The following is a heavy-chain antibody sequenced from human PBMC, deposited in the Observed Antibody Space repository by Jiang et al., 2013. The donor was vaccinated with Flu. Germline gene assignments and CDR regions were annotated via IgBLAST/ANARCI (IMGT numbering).Heavy chain of an antibody. CDR3: ARALDNWNGRFDP. CDR2: IHYSGDT. J-gene: IGHJ5*02. V-gene: IGHV4-59*01. D-gene: IGHD1-20*01. Sequence: YIHYSGDTNYNPSLKSRVTISLDTSKNQFSLRLNSVNAADTAVYYCARALDNWNGRFDPWGQGNLVTVSS.